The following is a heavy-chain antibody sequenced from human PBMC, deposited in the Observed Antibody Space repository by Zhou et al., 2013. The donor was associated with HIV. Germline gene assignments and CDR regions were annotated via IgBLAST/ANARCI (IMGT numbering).Heavy chain of an antibody. Sequence: QVQLVQSGAEVKKPGASVKVSCKASGYTFTGYYIYWVRQAPGQGLEWMGWINPNSGDTQYAQKFQGRVSMTRDTSITTAYMDLSRLTSDDTAVYYCAKVWSTRETGQNWFDPWGQGTLVTVSS. J-gene: IGHJ5*02. V-gene: IGHV1-2*02. CDR1: GYTFTGYY. CDR3: AKVWSTRETGQNWFDP. CDR2: INPNSGDT. D-gene: IGHD3-16*01.